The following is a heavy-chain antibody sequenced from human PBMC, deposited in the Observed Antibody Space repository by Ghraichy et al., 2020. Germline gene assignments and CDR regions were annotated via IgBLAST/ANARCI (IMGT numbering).Heavy chain of an antibody. CDR1: GGSFSGYY. CDR2: INHSGST. J-gene: IGHJ6*02. V-gene: IGHV4-34*01. CDR3: ASIVVVPAARRYYYYGMDV. Sequence: SETLSLTCAVYGGSFSGYYWSWIRQPPGKGLEWIGEINHSGSTNYNPSLKSRVTISVDTSKNQFSLKLSSVTAADTAVYYCASIVVVPAARRYYYYGMDVWGQGTTVTVSS. D-gene: IGHD2-2*01.